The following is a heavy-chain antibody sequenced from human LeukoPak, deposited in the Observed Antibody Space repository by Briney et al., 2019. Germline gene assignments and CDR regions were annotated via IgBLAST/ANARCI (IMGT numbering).Heavy chain of an antibody. CDR3: ARGVEPLAANTLAY. V-gene: IGHV3-53*01. J-gene: IGHJ4*02. CDR1: GFTVITND. Sequence: GGSLRLSCAASGFTVITNDITWVRQAPGKGLEWVSVLYSDGNTKYADSVQGRFTISRNNSKNTLYLEMNSLSPDDTAVYYCARGVEPLAANTLAYWGQGTLVTVSS. CDR2: LYSDGNT. D-gene: IGHD1-14*01.